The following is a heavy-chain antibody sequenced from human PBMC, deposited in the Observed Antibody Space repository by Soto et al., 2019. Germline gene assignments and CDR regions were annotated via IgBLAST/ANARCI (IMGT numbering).Heavy chain of an antibody. V-gene: IGHV4-59*11. J-gene: IGHJ5*02. CDR1: GDSISSLY. CDR3: AIASLDCRSGSCFARWFDP. D-gene: IGHD2-2*01. CDR2: IYYSGST. Sequence: QVHLQESGPGLVKPSETLSLTCTVSGDSISSLYWSWIRQPPGTALEWLGYIYYSGSTSYNPSLKSRVTISVDTSKNQVSLKLSSVTAADTAVYDCAIASLDCRSGSCFARWFDPWGQGTLVTVSS.